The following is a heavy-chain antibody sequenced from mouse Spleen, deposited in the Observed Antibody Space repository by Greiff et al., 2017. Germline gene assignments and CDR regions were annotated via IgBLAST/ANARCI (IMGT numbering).Heavy chain of an antibody. CDR1: GYTFTDYY. Sequence: EVQLQESGPVLVKPGASVKMSCKASGYTFTDYYMNWVKQSHGKSLEWIGVINPYNGGTSYNQKFKGKATLTVDKSSSTAYMELNSLTSEDSAVYYCAPIYYDYDGYAMDYWGQGTSVTVSS. V-gene: IGHV1-19*01. CDR2: INPYNGGT. D-gene: IGHD2-4*01. CDR3: APIYYDYDGYAMDY. J-gene: IGHJ4*01.